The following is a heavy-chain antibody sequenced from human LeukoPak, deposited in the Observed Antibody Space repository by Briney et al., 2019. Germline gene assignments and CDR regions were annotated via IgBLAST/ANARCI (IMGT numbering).Heavy chain of an antibody. D-gene: IGHD6-19*01. J-gene: IGHJ4*02. CDR2: ISSSVSTI. V-gene: IGHV3-48*04. CDR1: GFTFNTYS. Sequence: GGSLRLSCAASGFTFNTYSMNWVRQAPGKGLEWVSYISSSVSTIYYADSVKGRFTISRDNAKNSLYLQMNSLRAEDTAMYYCAGEGSGWYDNYWGQGTLGTGSP. CDR3: AGEGSGWYDNY.